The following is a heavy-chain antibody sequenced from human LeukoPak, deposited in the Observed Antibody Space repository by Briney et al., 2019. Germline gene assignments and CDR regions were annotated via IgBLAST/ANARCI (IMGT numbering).Heavy chain of an antibody. J-gene: IGHJ4*02. CDR3: ARDRVRSSSWYYFDY. D-gene: IGHD6-13*01. Sequence: SVKVSCKASGGTFSSYAISWVRQAPGQGLEWMGGIVPIFGTANYAQKFQGRVTMTRDTSTSTVYMELSSLRSEDTAVYYCARDRVRSSSWYYFDYWGQGTLVTVSS. CDR2: IVPIFGTA. CDR1: GGTFSSYA. V-gene: IGHV1-69*05.